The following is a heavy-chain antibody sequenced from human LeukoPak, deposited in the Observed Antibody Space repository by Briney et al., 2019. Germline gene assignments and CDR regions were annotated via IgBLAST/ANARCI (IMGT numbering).Heavy chain of an antibody. Sequence: PGGSLRLSCAASGFAFSSHAMHWVRQATGKGLEWVSAIGTAGDTYYPGSVKGRFTISRENAKNSLYLQMNSLRAGDTAVYYCARGGYDYLDYWGQGTLVTVSS. V-gene: IGHV3-13*01. J-gene: IGHJ4*02. CDR2: IGTAGDT. CDR3: ARGGYDYLDY. D-gene: IGHD5-12*01. CDR1: GFAFSSHA.